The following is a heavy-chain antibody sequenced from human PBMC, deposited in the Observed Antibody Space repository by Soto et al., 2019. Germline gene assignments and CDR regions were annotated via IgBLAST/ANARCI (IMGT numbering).Heavy chain of an antibody. CDR3: AKDLGFSAPTAFDY. D-gene: IGHD3-10*01. CDR2: IGASGGST. Sequence: PGGSLRLSCASSGFSFSSYAMSWVRQAPGKGLEWVSGIGASGGSTYYTDSVKGRFTIARDSSKNTVYLQMNILRAEDTAVYFCAKDLGFSAPTAFDYWGLGTQVTVSS. J-gene: IGHJ4*02. CDR1: GFSFSSYA. V-gene: IGHV3-23*01.